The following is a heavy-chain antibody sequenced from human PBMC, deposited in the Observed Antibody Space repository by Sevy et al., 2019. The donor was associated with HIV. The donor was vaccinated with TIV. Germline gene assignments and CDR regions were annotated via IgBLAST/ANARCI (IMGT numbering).Heavy chain of an antibody. V-gene: IGHV3-23*01. CDR2: LSFASGRI. Sequence: GGSLRLSCVASGFTFSKYSMSWVRQTPGKGLEWVSTLSFASGRINYADSVKGRFTMSRDDSRNTFYLQMDSLRAEDTAIYYCAREGCSKPHDYWGQGTLVTVSS. CDR1: GFTFSKYS. J-gene: IGHJ4*02. CDR3: AREGCSKPHDY. D-gene: IGHD2-2*01.